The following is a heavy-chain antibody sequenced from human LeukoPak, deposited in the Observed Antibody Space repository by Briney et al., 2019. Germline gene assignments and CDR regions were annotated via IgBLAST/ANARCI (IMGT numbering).Heavy chain of an antibody. D-gene: IGHD3-22*01. CDR1: GGSISSNNYY. J-gene: IGHJ4*02. Sequence: SETLSLTCTVSGGSISSNNYYWGWIRQPPGKGLEWIGSIYYSGSTYNNPSLKSRVTISVDTTKNQFSLKLTSVTAADTAVYYCASSPSGYWWNFDCWGQGTLVTVPS. CDR2: IYYSGST. V-gene: IGHV4-39*01. CDR3: ASSPSGYWWNFDC.